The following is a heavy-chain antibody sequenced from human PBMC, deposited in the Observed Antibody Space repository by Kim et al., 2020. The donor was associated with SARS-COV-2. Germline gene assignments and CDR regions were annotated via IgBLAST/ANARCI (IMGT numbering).Heavy chain of an antibody. D-gene: IGHD3-16*02. V-gene: IGHV3-11*05. CDR2: ISSSSYT. Sequence: GGSLRLSCAASGFTFSDYYMSWIRQAPGKGLEWVSYISSSSYTNYADSVKGRFTISRDNAKNSLYLQMNSLRAEDTAVCYCARVGYDYVWGSYRDYYYYYGMDVWGQGTTVTVSS. CDR3: ARVGYDYVWGSYRDYYYYYGMDV. J-gene: IGHJ6*02. CDR1: GFTFSDYY.